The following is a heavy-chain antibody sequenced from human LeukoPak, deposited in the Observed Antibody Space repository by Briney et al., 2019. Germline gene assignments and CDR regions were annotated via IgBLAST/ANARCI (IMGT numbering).Heavy chain of an antibody. V-gene: IGHV3-66*01. Sequence: GGSLRLSCAASGFTVSSNYMNWVRQAPGKGLEWVSMIYPNGNTFYTNSVKGRFTISRDNSKNTLDLQMSSLRAEDTAVYYCAKYPPEYSSNTPDYWGQGTLVTVSS. CDR2: IYPNGNT. J-gene: IGHJ4*02. CDR1: GFTVSSNY. D-gene: IGHD6-6*01. CDR3: AKYPPEYSSNTPDY.